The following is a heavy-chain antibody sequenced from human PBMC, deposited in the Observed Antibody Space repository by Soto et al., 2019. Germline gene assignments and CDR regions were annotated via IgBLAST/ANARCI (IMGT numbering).Heavy chain of an antibody. V-gene: IGHV1-8*01. CDR3: ARTRFGAVAGT. D-gene: IGHD6-19*01. CDR1: GYTFTSYD. CDR2: MNPYSGNT. Sequence: QVQLVQSGAEVKKPGASVKVSCKTSGYTFTSYDIHWVRQATGQGPEWMGWMNPYSGNTVYAQKFQGRIIMTSNTSMSTAYIELSSLRSEDTAVYYCARTRFGAVAGTWGQGTLVTVSS. J-gene: IGHJ5*02.